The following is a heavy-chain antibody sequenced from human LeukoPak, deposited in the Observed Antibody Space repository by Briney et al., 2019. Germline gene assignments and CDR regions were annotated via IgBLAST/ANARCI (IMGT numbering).Heavy chain of an antibody. CDR2: IIPIFGTA. V-gene: IGHV1-69*13. J-gene: IGHJ4*02. CDR3: ARGTRDGYNYFRFSYFDY. CDR1: GYTLTELS. D-gene: IGHD5-24*01. Sequence: ASVKVSCKVSGYTLTELSMHWVRQAPGQGLEWMGGIIPIFGTASYAQKFQGRVTITADESTSTAYMELSSLRSEDTAVYYCARGTRDGYNYFRFSYFDYWGQGTLVTVSS.